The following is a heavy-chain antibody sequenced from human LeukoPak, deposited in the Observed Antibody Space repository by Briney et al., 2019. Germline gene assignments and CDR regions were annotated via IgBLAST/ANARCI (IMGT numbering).Heavy chain of an antibody. CDR2: INPNSGGT. V-gene: IGHV1-2*02. J-gene: IGHJ4*02. Sequence: ALVKVSCKASGYTFTGYYMHWVRQAPGQGLEWMGWINPNSGGTNYARKFQGRVTMTRDTSISTAYMELSRLRSDDTAVYYCARDDSVVQLGTFDYWGQGTLVTVSS. D-gene: IGHD1-1*01. CDR1: GYTFTGYY. CDR3: ARDDSVVQLGTFDY.